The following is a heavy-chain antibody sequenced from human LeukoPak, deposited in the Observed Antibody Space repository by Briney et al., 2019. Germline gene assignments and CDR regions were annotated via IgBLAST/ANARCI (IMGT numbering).Heavy chain of an antibody. V-gene: IGHV3-23*01. CDR1: GFTFSSYA. CDR2: ISGSGGST. J-gene: IGHJ4*02. Sequence: GGSLRLSCAASGFTFSSYAMSWVRQAPGKGLEWVSAISGSGGSTYYVDSVKGRFTISRDNSKNTLYLQMNSLRAEDTAVYYCAKRGVGYCSSASCYSFDYWGQGTLVIVSS. CDR3: AKRGVGYCSSASCYSFDY. D-gene: IGHD2-2*01.